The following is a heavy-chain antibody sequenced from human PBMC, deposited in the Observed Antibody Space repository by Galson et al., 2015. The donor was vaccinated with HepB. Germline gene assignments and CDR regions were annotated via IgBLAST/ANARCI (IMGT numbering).Heavy chain of an antibody. D-gene: IGHD3-10*01. CDR1: GFTFSSYW. J-gene: IGHJ3*02. Sequence: SLRLSCAASGFTFSSYWMHWVRQAPGKGLVWVSRINSDGSSTSYADSVKGRFTISRDNAKNTLYLQMNSLRAEDTAVYYCARVRRITMVRGYPNDAFDIWGQGTMVTVSS. CDR3: ARVRRITMVRGYPNDAFDI. CDR2: INSDGSST. V-gene: IGHV3-74*01.